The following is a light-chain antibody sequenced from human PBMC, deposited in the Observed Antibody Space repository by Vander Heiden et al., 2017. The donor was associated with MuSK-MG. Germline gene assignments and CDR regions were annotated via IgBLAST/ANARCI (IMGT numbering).Light chain of an antibody. J-gene: IGLJ3*02. Sequence: QSVLTQPPSASGTPGRRVTTSCSGTTSNIGRNTVHWYQQLPGTAPKLLIYTSDQRPSGVPGRFSGSRYGTSASLAISGLQSEDEGDYYCGAWDDRLHAWVFGGGTTLTVL. CDR2: TSD. CDR3: GAWDDRLHAWV. V-gene: IGLV1-44*01. CDR1: TSNIGRNT.